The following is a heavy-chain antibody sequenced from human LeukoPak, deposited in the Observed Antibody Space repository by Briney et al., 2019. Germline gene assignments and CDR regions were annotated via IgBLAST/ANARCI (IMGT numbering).Heavy chain of an antibody. CDR1: GASTSSHF. CDR2: IYYNGGT. D-gene: IGHD2-15*01. CDR3: AGGGDKAKTGY. V-gene: IGHV4-59*08. J-gene: IGHJ4*02. Sequence: PSETLSLTCTVSGASTSSHFWSWMRQPPGKGLEWIGYIYYNGGTNYNPSLKSRITISLDTSKNQFSLRLSSVTAADTAVYYCAGGGDKAKTGYWGQGTLVTASS.